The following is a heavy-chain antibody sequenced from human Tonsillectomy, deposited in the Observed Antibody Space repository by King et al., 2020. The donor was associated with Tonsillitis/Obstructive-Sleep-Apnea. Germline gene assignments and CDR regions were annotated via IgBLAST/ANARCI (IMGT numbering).Heavy chain of an antibody. Sequence: VQLQESGQGLVKPSGTLSLTCVVSGGSMNNSNWWSWVRQSPGKGLEWIGEVYHSGNTNYNPSLKSRVTVSIDKSKNRFSLNLRSMTAADTATYFCARGAYSRTSLIGWFDPWGQGTLVTVSS. V-gene: IGHV4-4*02. J-gene: IGHJ5*02. D-gene: IGHD6-6*01. CDR2: VYHSGNT. CDR1: GGSMNNSNW. CDR3: ARGAYSRTSLIGWFDP.